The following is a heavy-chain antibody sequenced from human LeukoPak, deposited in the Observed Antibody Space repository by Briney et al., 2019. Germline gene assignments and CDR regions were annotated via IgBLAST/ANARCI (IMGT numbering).Heavy chain of an antibody. D-gene: IGHD2-2*01. CDR1: GYTFTNYG. CDR3: ARVGAYCTSTSCLDY. J-gene: IGHJ4*02. CDR2: ISAYNGNT. V-gene: IGHV1-18*01. Sequence: ASVKVSCKASGYTFTNYGISWVRQAPGQGLEWMGWISAYNGNTNYAQKLQGRVTMTTDTSTSTAYMELRRLTSDDTAVYHCARVGAYCTSTSCLDYWGQGTLVTVSS.